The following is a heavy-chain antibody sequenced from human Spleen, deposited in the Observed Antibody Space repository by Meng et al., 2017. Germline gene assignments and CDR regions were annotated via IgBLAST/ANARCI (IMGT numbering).Heavy chain of an antibody. D-gene: IGHD3-10*01. Sequence: QVHLLQSGPEVKKPGASVRVSCKASGYTFGSYGICWVRQAPGQGLEWMGWFVNYVDTYPAPKFQGRVTMTTDTHTNTAYMELRSLRSDDTAVYYCARGTPGRSYSDYWGQGTLVTVSS. CDR2: FVNYVDT. CDR3: ARGTPGRSYSDY. V-gene: IGHV1-18*01. CDR1: GYTFGSYG. J-gene: IGHJ4*02.